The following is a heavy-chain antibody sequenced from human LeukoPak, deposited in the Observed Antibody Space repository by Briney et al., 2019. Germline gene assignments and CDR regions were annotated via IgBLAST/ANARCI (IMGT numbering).Heavy chain of an antibody. V-gene: IGHV4-39*01. CDR3: ASGRDGCFDY. J-gene: IGHJ4*02. CDR2: IYYSGST. CDR1: GGSISSSSYY. D-gene: IGHD5-24*01. Sequence: PSETLSLTCTVSGGSISSSSYYWGWIRQPPGKGLEWIGSIYYSGSTYYNPSLKSRVTISVDTSKNQFSLKLSSVTAADTAVYYCASGRDGCFDYWGQGTLVTVSS.